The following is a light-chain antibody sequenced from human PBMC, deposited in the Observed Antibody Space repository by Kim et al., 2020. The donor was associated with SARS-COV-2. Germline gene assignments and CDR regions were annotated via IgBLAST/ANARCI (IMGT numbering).Light chain of an antibody. V-gene: IGLV2-14*03. J-gene: IGLJ3*02. CDR3: ASYTSVHIRV. CDR1: STVIVGYIY. Sequence: QSITLACAGTSTVIVGYIYVSYYQQQRVNAPILLVFDVSSRPSDVSPLFSGTKSGNTASLTISGLQAEDEAYYCCASYTSVHIRVFGGGTKLTVL. CDR2: DVS.